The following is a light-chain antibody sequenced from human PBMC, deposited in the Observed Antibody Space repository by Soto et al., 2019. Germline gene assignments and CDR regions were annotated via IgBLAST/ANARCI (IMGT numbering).Light chain of an antibody. J-gene: IGKJ1*01. CDR1: QSVLFSSNNENY. Sequence: DIVMTQSPDSLAVSLGERATINCKSSQSVLFSSNNENYLAWYQQKAGQPPKLLIYWASTRKSGVPDRFSGRGSGTDFTLTISSLQAEDVAVYYCQQYYSTPRTFGQGTKVEIK. CDR2: WAS. V-gene: IGKV4-1*01. CDR3: QQYYSTPRT.